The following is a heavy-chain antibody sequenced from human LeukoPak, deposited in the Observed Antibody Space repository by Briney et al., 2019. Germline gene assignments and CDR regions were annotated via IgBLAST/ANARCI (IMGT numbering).Heavy chain of an antibody. CDR2: ISAYNGNT. CDR3: ARVVGGAYYYYYYMDV. Sequence: GASVKVSCKASGYTFTSYGISWVRQAPGQGLEWMRWISAYNGNTNYAQKLQGRVTMTTDTSTSTAYMELRSLRSDDTAVYYCARVVGGAYYYYYYMDVWGKGTTVTVSS. CDR1: GYTFTSYG. J-gene: IGHJ6*03. V-gene: IGHV1-18*01. D-gene: IGHD3-16*01.